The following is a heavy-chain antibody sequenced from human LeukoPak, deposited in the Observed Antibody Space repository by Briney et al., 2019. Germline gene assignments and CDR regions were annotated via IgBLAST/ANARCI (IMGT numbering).Heavy chain of an antibody. D-gene: IGHD3-22*01. V-gene: IGHV3-23*01. CDR1: GFTFSSYA. J-gene: IGHJ4*02. Sequence: GGSLRLSCAASGFTFSSYAMSWVRQAPGKGLEWVSAISGSGGSTYYADSVRGRFTISRDNSKNTLYLQMNSLRAEDTAVYYCAKLSYLYDSSGYPSGEFDYWGQGTLVTVSS. CDR2: ISGSGGST. CDR3: AKLSYLYDSSGYPSGEFDY.